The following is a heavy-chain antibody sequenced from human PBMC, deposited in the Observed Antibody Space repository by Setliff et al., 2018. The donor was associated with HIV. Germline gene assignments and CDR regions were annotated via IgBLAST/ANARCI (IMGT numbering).Heavy chain of an antibody. J-gene: IGHJ4*02. CDR3: ARDGLYSSSWYWGSWGEQWTNTRLDY. CDR1: GYTFTSYG. CDR2: ISAYNGTT. V-gene: IGHV1-18*01. D-gene: IGHD6-13*01. Sequence: ASVKVSCKASGYTFTSYGISWVRQAPGQGLEWMGWISAYNGTTNYAQKLQGRVTMTTDTSTSTAYMELRSLRSDDTAVYYCARDGLYSSSWYWGSWGEQWTNTRLDYWGQGTLVTVSS.